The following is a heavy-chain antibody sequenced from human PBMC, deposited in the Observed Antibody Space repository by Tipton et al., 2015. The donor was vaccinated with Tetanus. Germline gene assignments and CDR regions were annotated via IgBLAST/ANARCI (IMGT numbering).Heavy chain of an antibody. CDR3: ARANYEFPKKGPFDS. V-gene: IGHV4-61*01. J-gene: IGHJ4*02. CDR2: ISYGGST. D-gene: IGHD3-3*01. Sequence: LVKPTETLSLTCTVSGGSIRSDNYYWNWIRQPPGKGLEWLAYISYGGSTNSNYPLKSRITISQDTSKNQFSLKLTSVTAADTAVYYCARANYEFPKKGPFDSWGQGALVIVSS. CDR1: GGSIRSDNYY.